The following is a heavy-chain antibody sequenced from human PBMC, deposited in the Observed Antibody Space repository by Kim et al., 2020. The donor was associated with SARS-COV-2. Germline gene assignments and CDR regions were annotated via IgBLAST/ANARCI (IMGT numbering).Heavy chain of an antibody. CDR3: ARGRGVGTPYYFDY. Sequence: YAQKLKGRVTMTTDTPPSKAYMERRSLRSDDTAVYYCARGRGVGTPYYFDYWGQGTLVTVSS. D-gene: IGHD2-21*02. J-gene: IGHJ4*02. V-gene: IGHV1-18*01.